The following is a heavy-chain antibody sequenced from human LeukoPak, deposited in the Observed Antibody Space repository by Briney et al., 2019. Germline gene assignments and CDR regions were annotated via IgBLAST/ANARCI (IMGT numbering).Heavy chain of an antibody. J-gene: IGHJ4*02. CDR2: IWYDGSNK. CDR3: ASTSYSSGWYYFAY. CDR1: GFTFSSYG. V-gene: IGHV3-33*08. Sequence: GRSLRLSCAASGFTFSSYGMHWVRQAPGKRLECVAVIWYDGSNKYYADSVKGRFTISRDNSKNTLYLQMNSLRAEDTAVYYCASTSYSSGWYYFAYWGQGTLVTVSS. D-gene: IGHD6-19*01.